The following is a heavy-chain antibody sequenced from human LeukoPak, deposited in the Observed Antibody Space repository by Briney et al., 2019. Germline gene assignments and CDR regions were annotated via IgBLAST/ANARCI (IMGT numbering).Heavy chain of an antibody. CDR3: ARDSGYDRSLGYYYYYYMDV. CDR1: GFTVSSNY. J-gene: IGHJ6*03. D-gene: IGHD5-12*01. V-gene: IGHV3-66*01. CDR2: IYSGGST. Sequence: GGSLRPSCAASGFTVSSNYMSWVRQAPGKGLEWVSVIYSGGSTYYADSVKGRFTISRDNSKNTLYLQMNSLRAEDTAVYYCARDSGYDRSLGYYYYYYMDVWGKGTTVTISS.